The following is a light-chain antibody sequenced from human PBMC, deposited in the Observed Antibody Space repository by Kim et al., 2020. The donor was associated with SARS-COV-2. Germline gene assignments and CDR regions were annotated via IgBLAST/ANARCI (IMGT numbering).Light chain of an antibody. CDR3: QQYNTWPPVT. J-gene: IGKJ5*01. CDR2: AAS. CDR1: QNVNTN. V-gene: IGKV3-15*01. Sequence: VSAGERATPSCRASQNVNTNLAWYQQIPGQAPRLLLYAASTRVAGIPARFSGSGSGTEFTLTITSLQSEDFAIYYCQQYNTWPPVTFGQGTRLELN.